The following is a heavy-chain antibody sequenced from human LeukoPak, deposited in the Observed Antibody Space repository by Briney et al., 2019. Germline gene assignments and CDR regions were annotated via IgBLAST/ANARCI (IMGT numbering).Heavy chain of an antibody. V-gene: IGHV3-23*01. Sequence: GGSLRLSCVSSELTFGGYSMYWVRQAPGKGLEWVSGISGRGEITYYSDSVKGRFTISRDISKNTLDLQMNSLRVEDTAVYYCARSQTFESRLDYWGQGTLVTVSS. D-gene: IGHD3-9*01. CDR1: ELTFGGYS. CDR2: ISGRGEIT. CDR3: ARSQTFESRLDY. J-gene: IGHJ4*02.